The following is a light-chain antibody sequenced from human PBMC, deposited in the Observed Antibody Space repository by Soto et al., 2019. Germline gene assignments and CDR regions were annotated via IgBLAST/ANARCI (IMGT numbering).Light chain of an antibody. CDR3: QQYCSSPRT. Sequence: ENVLTQSPGTLSLSPGERATLSCRASQSVSSTSLAWYQQRPGQAPMLLIYGASSRATGIPERFSGSGSGTVFTLTISRLDPEEFAVYYCQQYCSSPRTVGKGTKGEIK. J-gene: IGKJ1*01. CDR2: GAS. V-gene: IGKV3-20*01. CDR1: QSVSSTS.